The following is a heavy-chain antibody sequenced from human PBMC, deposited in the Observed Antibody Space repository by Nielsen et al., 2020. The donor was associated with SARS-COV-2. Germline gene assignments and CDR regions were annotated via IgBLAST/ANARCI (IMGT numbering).Heavy chain of an antibody. CDR3: AYSGSYHFDY. J-gene: IGHJ4*02. Sequence: GGSLRLSCSASGLTFTRYAMTWVRQAPGKGLEWVSLISAISGTTYYGDSVKGRFTISRDNSKNTVYLQMNSLRAEDTAVYYCAYSGSYHFDYWGQGTLVTVSS. CDR2: ISAISGTT. D-gene: IGHD1-26*01. CDR1: GLTFTRYA. V-gene: IGHV3-23*01.